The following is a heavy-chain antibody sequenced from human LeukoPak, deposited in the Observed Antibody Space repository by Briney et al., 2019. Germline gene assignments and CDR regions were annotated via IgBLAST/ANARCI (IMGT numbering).Heavy chain of an antibody. CDR1: GFIFSHYS. CDR2: ISPDGRAT. V-gene: IGHV3-64*01. CDR3: AREQPAGSTDY. Sequence: PGGSLRLSCAASGFIFSHYSMHWVRQAPGKGLEYVSVISPDGRATYYTNSVKGRFTISRDNSKNTVYLQMDSLRDDDTAVYYCAREQPAGSTDYWGQGTLVTVSS. J-gene: IGHJ4*02. D-gene: IGHD1-14*01.